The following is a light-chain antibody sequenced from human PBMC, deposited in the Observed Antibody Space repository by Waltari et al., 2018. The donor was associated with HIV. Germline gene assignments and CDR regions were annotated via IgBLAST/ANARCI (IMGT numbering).Light chain of an antibody. J-gene: IGLJ1*01. CDR1: SSDVGFYNF. V-gene: IGLV2-14*01. CDR3: TSYTTSSTPFYV. Sequence: QSALTQPASVSGSPGQSITISCTGTSSDVGFYNFVSWYQQHPGKAPQLVIYDVTNRPSGVSNRFSGSKSGNTASLTISGLQAEDEADYYCTSYTTSSTPFYVFATGTKVTVL. CDR2: DVT.